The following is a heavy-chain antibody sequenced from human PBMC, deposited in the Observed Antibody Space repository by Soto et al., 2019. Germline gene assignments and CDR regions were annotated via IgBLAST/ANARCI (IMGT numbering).Heavy chain of an antibody. CDR3: ARDEFLAGSFGGVYYGMDV. J-gene: IGHJ6*02. CDR2: ISSSSSYI. D-gene: IGHD3-3*01. CDR1: GFTFSSYS. V-gene: IGHV3-21*01. Sequence: GGSLSLSCAASGFTFSSYSMNWVRQAPGKGLEWVSSISSSSSYIYYADSVKGRFTISRDNAKNSLYLQMNSLRAEDTAVYYCARDEFLAGSFGGVYYGMDVWGQGTTVTVSS.